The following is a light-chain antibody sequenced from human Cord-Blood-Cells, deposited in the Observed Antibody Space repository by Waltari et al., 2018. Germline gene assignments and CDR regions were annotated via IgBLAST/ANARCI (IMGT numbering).Light chain of an antibody. CDR2: EDN. V-gene: IGLV6-57*03. J-gene: IGLJ2*01. CDR1: SGSISSNY. Sequence: NFMLTQPHSVSESPGKTVTISSTRSSGSISSNYVLWYQQRPGSAPTTVIYEDNQRPSGVPDRFSGSIDSSSNSASLTISGLKTEDEADYYCQSYDSSNVVFGGGTKLTVL. CDR3: QSYDSSNVV.